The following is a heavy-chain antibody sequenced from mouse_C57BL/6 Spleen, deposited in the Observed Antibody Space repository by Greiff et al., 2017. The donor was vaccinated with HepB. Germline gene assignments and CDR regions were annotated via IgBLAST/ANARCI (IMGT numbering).Heavy chain of an antibody. Sequence: VQLKESGPELVKPGASVRISCKSSGYSFTGYYMHWVKQSHGNILDWIGYIYPYNGVSSYNQKIKGKATLSVDKSSSTAYMELRSLTSEDSAVYYCARSYYYGSSHYCYFDVWGTGTTVTVSS. CDR3: ARSYYYGSSHYCYFDV. V-gene: IGHV1-31*01. CDR2: IYPYNGVS. D-gene: IGHD1-1*01. CDR1: GYSFTGYY. J-gene: IGHJ1*03.